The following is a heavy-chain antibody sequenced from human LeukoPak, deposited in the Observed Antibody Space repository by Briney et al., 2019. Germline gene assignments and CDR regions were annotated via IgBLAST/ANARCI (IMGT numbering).Heavy chain of an antibody. CDR3: AGSTGGAGSYYYDSSAYPPRY. V-gene: IGHV5-51*01. CDR1: GYSFTSYW. J-gene: IGHJ4*02. CDR2: IYPGDSDT. Sequence: GESLKISCKGSGYSFTSYWIGWVRQMPGKGLEWMGIIYPGDSDTRYSPSFQGQVTISADKSISTAYLQWSSLKASDTAMYYCAGSTGGAGSYYYDSSAYPPRYWGQGTLVTVSS. D-gene: IGHD3-22*01.